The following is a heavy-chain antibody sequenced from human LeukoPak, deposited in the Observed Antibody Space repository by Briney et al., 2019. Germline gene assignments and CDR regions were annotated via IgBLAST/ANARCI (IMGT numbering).Heavy chain of an antibody. Sequence: GGSLRLSCVASGFTFSVYWMSWVRQAPGKGLEWVANIKHDGSDAYYADSVSGRLTVSRDNAKNSLYLQMNSLRAEDTAVYYCVKGGWVHILDHWGQGALVTVSP. CDR2: IKHDGSDA. V-gene: IGHV3-7*01. CDR1: GFTFSVYW. D-gene: IGHD2-21*01. CDR3: VKGGWVHILDH. J-gene: IGHJ4*02.